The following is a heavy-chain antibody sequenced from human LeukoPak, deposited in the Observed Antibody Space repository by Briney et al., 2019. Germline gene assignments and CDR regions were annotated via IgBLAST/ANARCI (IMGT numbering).Heavy chain of an antibody. V-gene: IGHV4-59*01. CDR1: GGSISSYY. Sequence: SETLSLTCTVSGGSISSYYWSWIRQPPGKGLEWIGYIYYSGSTTYNPSLKSRVTISVDTSKNQFSLKLSSVTAADTAVYYCARGSITMMFWGQGTLVTVSS. D-gene: IGHD3-22*01. CDR2: IYYSGST. CDR3: ARGSITMMF. J-gene: IGHJ4*02.